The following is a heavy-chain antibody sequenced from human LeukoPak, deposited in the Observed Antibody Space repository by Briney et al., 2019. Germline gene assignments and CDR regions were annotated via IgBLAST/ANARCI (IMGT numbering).Heavy chain of an antibody. CDR1: GYTFTSSS. CDR2: ISGYNGHT. Sequence: ASVKVSCKASGYTFTSSSISWVRQAPGQGLEWMGWISGYNGHTNYVQKLQGRVTMTTDTSTSTAYMELRSLRSDDTAVYYCARDGYVSASDYWGQGTLVTVSS. V-gene: IGHV1-18*01. D-gene: IGHD5-18*01. CDR3: ARDGYVSASDY. J-gene: IGHJ4*02.